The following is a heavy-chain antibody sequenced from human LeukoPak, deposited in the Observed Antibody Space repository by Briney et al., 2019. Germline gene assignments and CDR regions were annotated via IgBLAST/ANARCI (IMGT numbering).Heavy chain of an antibody. CDR1: GYSFTTYW. CDR2: IYPGDSDT. J-gene: IGHJ5*02. Sequence: GESLKISCKGSGYSFTTYWIGWVRQMPGKGLEWMGIIYPGDSDTRYSPSFQGQVTISADKSISTAYLQWSSLKASDTAMYYCARHPPYYYVSGSNNWFDLWGQGTLVTVSS. V-gene: IGHV5-51*01. CDR3: ARHPPYYYVSGSNNWFDL. D-gene: IGHD3-10*01.